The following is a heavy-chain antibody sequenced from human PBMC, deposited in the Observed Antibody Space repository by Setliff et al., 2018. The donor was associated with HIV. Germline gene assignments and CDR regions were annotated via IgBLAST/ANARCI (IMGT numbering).Heavy chain of an antibody. Sequence: PSETLSLTCTVSGGSISSYYWSWIRQPPGKGLEWIGSIHQSGNTYANPSLKSRVTMSVDKSKNQFSLKLRSVTAADTAVYYCAREIQASLDPPYGYNYFDPWGQGILVTVSS. J-gene: IGHJ5*02. CDR1: GGSISSYY. D-gene: IGHD3-9*01. CDR2: IHQSGNT. CDR3: AREIQASLDPPYGYNYFDP. V-gene: IGHV4-59*12.